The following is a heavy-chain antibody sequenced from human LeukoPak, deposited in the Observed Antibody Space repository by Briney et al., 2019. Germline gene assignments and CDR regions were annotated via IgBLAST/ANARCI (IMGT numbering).Heavy chain of an antibody. CDR2: IYYSGST. V-gene: IGHV4-59*01. CDR1: GGSISSYY. D-gene: IGHD6-13*01. CDR3: ARVAIAAAGQSWFDP. J-gene: IGHJ5*02. Sequence: PSETLSLTCTVSGGSISSYYWSWIRQPPGKGLEWIGYIYYSGSTNYNPSLKSRVTISVDTSKNQFSLKLSSVTAADTAVYYCARVAIAAAGQSWFDPWGQGTLVTVSS.